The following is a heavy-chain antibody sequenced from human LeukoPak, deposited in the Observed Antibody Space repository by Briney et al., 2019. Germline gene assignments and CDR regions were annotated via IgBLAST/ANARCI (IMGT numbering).Heavy chain of an antibody. CDR3: ARDLEVRGVYYFDY. CDR1: GYTFTSYD. J-gene: IGHJ4*02. Sequence: ASVKVSCKASGYTFTSYDINWVRQATGQGLEWMGWMNPNSGGTNYAQKFQGRVTMTRDTSISTAYMELSRLRSDDTAVYYCARDLEVRGVYYFDYWGQGTLVTVSS. V-gene: IGHV1-2*02. D-gene: IGHD3-10*01. CDR2: MNPNSGGT.